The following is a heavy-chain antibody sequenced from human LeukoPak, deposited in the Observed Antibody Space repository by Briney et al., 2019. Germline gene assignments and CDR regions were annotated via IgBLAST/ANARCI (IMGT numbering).Heavy chain of an antibody. CDR2: IHPNSGDT. CDR1: GYAFTGYY. D-gene: IGHD1-14*01. V-gene: IGHV1-2*02. Sequence: ASVKVSCKASGYAFTGYYFHWARQAPGQGLEWVGWIHPNSGDTNSAQKFQGRVTMTRDTSISTAYMELNRLTSDDTAVYYCARSNRDSFDYWGQGTLVTVSS. CDR3: ARSNRDSFDY. J-gene: IGHJ4*02.